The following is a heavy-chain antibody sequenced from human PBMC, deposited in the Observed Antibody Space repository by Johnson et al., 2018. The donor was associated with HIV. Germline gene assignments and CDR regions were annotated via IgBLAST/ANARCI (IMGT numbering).Heavy chain of an antibody. CDR2: ISYDGSNK. CDR3: ARGGDGYRGDAFDI. CDR1: GFTFSSYA. J-gene: IGHJ3*02. Sequence: QVQLVESGGGVVQPGRSLRLSCAASGFTFSSYAMHWVRQAPGKGLEWVAVISYDGSNKYYADSVKGRFTISRDNAKNSLYLQMNSLGAEDTAVYYCARGGDGYRGDAFDIWGQGTMVTVSS. V-gene: IGHV3-30-3*01. D-gene: IGHD5-24*01.